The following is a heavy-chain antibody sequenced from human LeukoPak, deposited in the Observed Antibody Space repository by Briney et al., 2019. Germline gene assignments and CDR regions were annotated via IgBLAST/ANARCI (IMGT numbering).Heavy chain of an antibody. CDR1: GFTVSSNS. CDR3: ARTMVRGLAYGMDV. CDR2: IYSAGST. Sequence: PGGSLRLSCAASGFTVSSNSMTWVRQAPGKGLQWVSVIYSAGSTYYADSVKGRFTISRDNSKNTLFLQMNSLRAEDAAVCYCARTMVRGLAYGMDVWGQGTTVTVSS. J-gene: IGHJ6*02. D-gene: IGHD3-10*01. V-gene: IGHV3-66*01.